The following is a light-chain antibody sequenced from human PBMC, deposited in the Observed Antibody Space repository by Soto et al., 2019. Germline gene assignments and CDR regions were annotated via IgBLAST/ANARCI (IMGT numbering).Light chain of an antibody. CDR2: EGT. CDR3: CSYAGSTTFVI. CDR1: SSDVGTYNL. V-gene: IGLV2-23*03. J-gene: IGLJ2*01. Sequence: QSALTQPASVSGSPGQSITISCTGTSSDVGTYNLVSWFQQHPGKAPKLILYEGTKLPSGVSNRFSGSKSGNTASLTISGLQAEDEAAYHCCSYAGSTTFVIFGGGTKLTVL.